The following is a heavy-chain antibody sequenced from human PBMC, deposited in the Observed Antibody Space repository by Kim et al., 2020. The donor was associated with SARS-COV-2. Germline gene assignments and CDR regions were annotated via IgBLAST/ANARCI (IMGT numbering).Heavy chain of an antibody. Sequence: TYSAAFQDRVTITKDTSVSTDYMELSSLTSEDTAVYYCARSLYGSGGYFDHWGQGTLVTVAS. CDR3: ARSLYGSGGYFDH. J-gene: IGHJ4*02. D-gene: IGHD3-10*01. V-gene: IGHV1-3*01.